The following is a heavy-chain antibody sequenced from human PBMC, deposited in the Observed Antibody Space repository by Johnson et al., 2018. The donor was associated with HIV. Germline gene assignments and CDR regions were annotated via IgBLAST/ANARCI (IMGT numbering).Heavy chain of an antibody. D-gene: IGHD5-18*01. CDR3: ARDPRGEAMALDAFDI. J-gene: IGHJ3*02. CDR2: IKQDGSEK. CDR1: GFTFSSYW. Sequence: VQLVESGGGLVQPGGSLRLSCAASGFTFSSYWMSWVRQAPGKGLEWVANIKQDGSEKYYVDSVKGRFTISRDNSKNTLYLQMNSLRDEDTAVYYCARDPRGEAMALDAFDIWGQGTMVTVSS. V-gene: IGHV3-7*01.